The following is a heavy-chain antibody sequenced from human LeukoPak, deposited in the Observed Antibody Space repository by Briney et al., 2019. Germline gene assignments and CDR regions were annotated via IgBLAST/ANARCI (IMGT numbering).Heavy chain of an antibody. V-gene: IGHV3-30-3*01. CDR3: ARDYGDYYYYGMDV. J-gene: IGHJ6*02. D-gene: IGHD4-17*01. CDR1: GFTFSSYA. Sequence: TGGSLRLSCAASGFTFSSYAMHWVRQAPGKGLEWVAVISYDGSNKYYADSVKGRFTISRDNSKITLYLQMNSLRAEDTAVYYCARDYGDYYYYGMDVWGQGTTVTVSS. CDR2: ISYDGSNK.